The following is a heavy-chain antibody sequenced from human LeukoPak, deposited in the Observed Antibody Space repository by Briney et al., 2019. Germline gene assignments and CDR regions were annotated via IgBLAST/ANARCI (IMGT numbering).Heavy chain of an antibody. Sequence: GGSLRLSCAASGFPFSSHWLSWFRQSPGKGLEWVAHISHDGSEKHYVDSVKGRLTTSRDSSKKILYLQINSLTAEDTAVYYCVKNGEPHYYMDVWGKGTTVTVSS. V-gene: IGHV3-7*03. CDR2: ISHDGSEK. D-gene: IGHD1-14*01. J-gene: IGHJ6*03. CDR3: VKNGEPHYYMDV. CDR1: GFPFSSHW.